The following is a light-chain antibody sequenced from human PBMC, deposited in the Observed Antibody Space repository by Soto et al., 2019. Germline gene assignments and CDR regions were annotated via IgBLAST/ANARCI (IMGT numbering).Light chain of an antibody. CDR1: SSDVGGYNY. Sequence: QSALTQPASVSGSPGQSITISCTGTSSDVGGYNYVSWYQQHQGKAPKLMIYDVSNRPSGVSNRFSGSKSGNTASLTISGLQAEDEADYNCSSYTSSSTRVFGGGTKLTVL. J-gene: IGLJ2*01. CDR2: DVS. V-gene: IGLV2-14*01. CDR3: SSYTSSSTRV.